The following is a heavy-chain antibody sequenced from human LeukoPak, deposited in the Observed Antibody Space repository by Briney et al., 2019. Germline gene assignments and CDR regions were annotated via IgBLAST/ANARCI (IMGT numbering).Heavy chain of an antibody. CDR2: IYYSGST. D-gene: IGHD3-22*01. CDR1: GGSISSSNYY. Sequence: PSETPSLTCTVSGGSISSSNYYWGWVRQPPGKGLEWIGTIYYSGSTNYNPSLKSRVTISADMPKNQFSLKVSSVTAADTAVYYCARPATSGTYYSAFDYWGQGTLVTVSS. CDR3: ARPATSGTYYSAFDY. J-gene: IGHJ4*02. V-gene: IGHV4-39*01.